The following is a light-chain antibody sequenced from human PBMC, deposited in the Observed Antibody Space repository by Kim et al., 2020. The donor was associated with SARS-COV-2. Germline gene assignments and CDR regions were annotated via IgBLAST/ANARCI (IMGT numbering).Light chain of an antibody. Sequence: SSTTSSSGTSSNGVGYYYVYCYQQHPRNAPKHLIYDVSSRPSGVSTRLSASKSCNTASLTTSCRQPEDEADYYCSSYTTSSTSVVFGGGTQLTVL. CDR1: SSNGVGYYY. J-gene: IGLJ2*01. V-gene: IGLV2-14*03. CDR3: SSYTTSSTSVV. CDR2: DVS.